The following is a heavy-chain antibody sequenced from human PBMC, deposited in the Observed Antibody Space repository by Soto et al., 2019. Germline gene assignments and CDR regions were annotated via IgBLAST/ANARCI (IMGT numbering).Heavy chain of an antibody. J-gene: IGHJ4*02. D-gene: IGHD3-10*01. Sequence: QITLKESGPTLVKPTQTRTLTCSFSGFSLSTRGVGVGWIRQPPGKALEWLALIYWDDDRRYSPSLKSRLTITKYTSKNQVVLTMTNMDPVDTATYYCARSLWFGELLWGQGTLVTVSS. CDR3: ARSLWFGELL. V-gene: IGHV2-5*02. CDR1: GFSLSTRGVG. CDR2: IYWDDDR.